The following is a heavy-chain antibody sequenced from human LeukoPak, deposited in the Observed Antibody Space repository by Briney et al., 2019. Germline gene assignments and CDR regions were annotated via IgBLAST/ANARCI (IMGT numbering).Heavy chain of an antibody. CDR3: ARGISYSYGYYFDY. D-gene: IGHD5-18*01. V-gene: IGHV1-18*01. CDR2: ISAYNGNT. Sequence: GASVKVSCXASGYTFTSYGISWVRQAHGQGLEWMGWISAYNGNTNYAQNLQGRVTMTTDTSTSTAYMELRSLRSDDTAVYYCARGISYSYGYYFDYWGQGTLVTVSS. CDR1: GYTFTSYG. J-gene: IGHJ4*02.